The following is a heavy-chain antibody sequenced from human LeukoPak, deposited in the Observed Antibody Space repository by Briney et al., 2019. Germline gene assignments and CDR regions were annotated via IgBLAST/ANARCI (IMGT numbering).Heavy chain of an antibody. CDR1: GFTFDDYA. CDR3: APVPEGLDY. D-gene: IGHD6-6*01. Sequence: PGGSLRLSCAASGFTFDDYAMHWVRQAPGKGLEWVSAISGSGGSTYYADSVKGRFTISRDNSKNTLYLQMNSLRAEDTAVYYCAPVPEGLDYWGQGTLVTVSS. J-gene: IGHJ4*02. V-gene: IGHV3-23*01. CDR2: ISGSGGST.